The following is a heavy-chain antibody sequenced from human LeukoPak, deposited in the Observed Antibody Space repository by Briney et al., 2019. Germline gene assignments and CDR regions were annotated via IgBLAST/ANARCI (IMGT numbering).Heavy chain of an antibody. CDR2: IYTSGST. CDR1: GGSISSYY. J-gene: IGHJ5*02. Sequence: SETLSLTCTVSGGSISSYYWSWIRQPAGKGLEWIGRIYTSGSTNYNPSLKSRVTISVDKSKNQFSLKLSSVTAADTAVYYCATLPTTVTSPWGQGTLVTVSS. CDR3: ATLPTTVTSP. D-gene: IGHD4-17*01. V-gene: IGHV4-4*07.